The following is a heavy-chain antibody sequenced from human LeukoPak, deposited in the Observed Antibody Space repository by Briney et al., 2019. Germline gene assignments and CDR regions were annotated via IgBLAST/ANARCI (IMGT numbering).Heavy chain of an antibody. V-gene: IGHV4-39*01. J-gene: IGHJ4*02. D-gene: IGHD3-3*01. Sequence: PSETLSLTCTVSGGSISSSSYYWGWIRQPPGKGLEWIGSIYYSGSTYYNPSLKSRVTISVDTSKNQFSLKLSSVTAADTAVYYCARSGYSKRGDYRGQGTLVTVSS. CDR3: ARSGYSKRGDY. CDR2: IYYSGST. CDR1: GGSISSSSYY.